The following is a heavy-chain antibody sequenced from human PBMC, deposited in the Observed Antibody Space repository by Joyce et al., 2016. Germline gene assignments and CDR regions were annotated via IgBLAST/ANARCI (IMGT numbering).Heavy chain of an antibody. CDR1: GGSFNRYT. Sequence: QVQLVQSGAEVKKPGSSVKVSCKASGGSFNRYTINWVRQAPGQGLEGMGGNIPLSGTSNDAKKFQGRVTITADGLTSTVYMELFSLRSDDTAVYFCARGGGAPGTAARLDYWGQGTLVIVSS. D-gene: IGHD1-7*01. CDR3: ARGGGAPGTAARLDY. J-gene: IGHJ4*02. CDR2: NIPLSGTS. V-gene: IGHV1-69*01.